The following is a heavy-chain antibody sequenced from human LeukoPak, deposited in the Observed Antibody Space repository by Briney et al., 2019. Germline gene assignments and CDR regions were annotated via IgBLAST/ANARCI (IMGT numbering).Heavy chain of an antibody. CDR3: ATQSPDTIFGVVGAFDI. D-gene: IGHD3-3*01. CDR2: IRYDGSNK. V-gene: IGHV3-30*02. J-gene: IGHJ3*02. Sequence: GGSLRLSCAASGFTFSSYGMHWVRQAPGKGLEWVAFIRYDGSNKYYADSVKGRFTISRDNSKNTLYLQMNSLRAEDTAVYYCATQSPDTIFGVVGAFDIWAKGQWSPSLQ. CDR1: GFTFSSYG.